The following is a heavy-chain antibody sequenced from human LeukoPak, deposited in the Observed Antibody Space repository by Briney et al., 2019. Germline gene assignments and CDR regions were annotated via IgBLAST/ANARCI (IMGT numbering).Heavy chain of an antibody. J-gene: IGHJ4*02. CDR1: GFTVSSNY. D-gene: IGHD6-13*01. CDR3: ARIIAAADYYFDY. V-gene: IGHV3-53*01. CDR2: IYSGGST. Sequence: GGYLRLSCAASGFTVSSNYMSWVRQAPGKGLEWVSVIYSGGSTYYADSVKGRFTISRDNSKNTLYLQMNSLRAEDTAVYYCARIIAAADYYFDYWGQGTLVTVSS.